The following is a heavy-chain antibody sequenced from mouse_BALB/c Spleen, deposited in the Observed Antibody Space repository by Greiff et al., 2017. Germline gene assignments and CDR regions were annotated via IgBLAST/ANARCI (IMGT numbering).Heavy chain of an antibody. V-gene: IGHV5-17*02. D-gene: IGHD1-2*01. Sequence: EVKLMESGGGLVQPGGSRKLSCAASGFTFSSFGMHWVRQAPEKGLEWVAYISSGSSTIYYADTVKGRFTISRDNPKNTLFLQMTSLRSEDTAMYYCARYYGYGFAYWGQGTLVTVSA. CDR1: GFTFSSFG. CDR3: ARYYGYGFAY. J-gene: IGHJ3*01. CDR2: ISSGSSTI.